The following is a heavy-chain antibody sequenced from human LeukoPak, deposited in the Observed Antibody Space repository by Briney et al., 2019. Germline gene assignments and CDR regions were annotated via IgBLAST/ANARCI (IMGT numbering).Heavy chain of an antibody. D-gene: IGHD6-19*01. J-gene: IGHJ4*02. CDR2: ISGSGGNT. CDR3: AKLIAVAGSDDY. Sequence: GSLRLSCAASGFTFSSHAMSWVRQAPGQGLEWVSSISGSGGNTYYADSVRGRFTISRDNPENTLYLQMNSLRAEDTAKYYCAKLIAVAGSDDYWGQGTLVTVSS. V-gene: IGHV3-23*01. CDR1: GFTFSSHA.